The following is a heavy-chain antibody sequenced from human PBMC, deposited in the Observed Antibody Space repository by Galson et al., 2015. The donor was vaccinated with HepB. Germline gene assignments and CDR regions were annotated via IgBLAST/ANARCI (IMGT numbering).Heavy chain of an antibody. J-gene: IGHJ6*02. CDR1: GSTFSRHG. CDR3: ARRISLVRGIITKPDYYYGMDV. Sequence: SLRLSCAASGSTFSRHGMNWVRQAPGKGLEWVAHINQDGSSKYYVDSVEGRFTISRDNAKDSVYLQLDSLRAEDTAVYYCARRISLVRGIITKPDYYYGMDVWGQGTTVTVAS. CDR2: INQDGSSK. V-gene: IGHV3-7*03. D-gene: IGHD3-10*01.